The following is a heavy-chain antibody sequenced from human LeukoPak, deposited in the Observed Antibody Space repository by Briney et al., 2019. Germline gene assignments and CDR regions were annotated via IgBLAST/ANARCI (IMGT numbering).Heavy chain of an antibody. CDR2: IKQDGREK. CDR1: GLTFSRYW. V-gene: IGHV3-7*01. Sequence: GGSLRLSCAASGLTFSRYWMSWVRQAPGKGLEWVANIKQDGREKYYVDSVKGRFTISRDNARNSLYLQMNSLRADDTAVYYCATGGGATRSGYAFDMWGQGTLVTVSS. J-gene: IGHJ3*02. CDR3: ATGGGATRSGYAFDM. D-gene: IGHD1-26*01.